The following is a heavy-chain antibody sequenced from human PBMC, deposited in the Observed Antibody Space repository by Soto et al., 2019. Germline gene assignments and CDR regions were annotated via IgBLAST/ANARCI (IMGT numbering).Heavy chain of an antibody. D-gene: IGHD2-15*01. CDR1: GGTFSSYS. V-gene: IGHV1-69*02. CDR2: IIPILGIA. Sequence: QVQLVQSGAEVKKPGSSVKVSCKASGGTFSSYSISWVRQAPGQGLEWMGRIIPILGIANYAQKFQGRVTLTADNYTSTAYMELSSLRSEDTVVYYCARTLVVVAASRGQHCFDPWGQGTLVTVSS. CDR3: ARTLVVVAASRGQHCFDP. J-gene: IGHJ5*02.